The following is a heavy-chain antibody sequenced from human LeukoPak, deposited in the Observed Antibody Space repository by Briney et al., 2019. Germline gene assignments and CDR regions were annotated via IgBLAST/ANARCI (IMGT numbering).Heavy chain of an antibody. CDR1: GFTFSSYG. V-gene: IGHV3-33*01. CDR3: ARDADIVVVPAAMRDYYYGMDV. J-gene: IGHJ6*04. Sequence: PGGSLRLSCAASGFTFSSYGVHWVRQAPGKGLEWVAVIWYDGSNKYYADSVKGRFTISRDNSKNTLYLQMNSLRAEDTAVYYCARDADIVVVPAAMRDYYYGMDVWGKGTTVTVSS. D-gene: IGHD2-2*01. CDR2: IWYDGSNK.